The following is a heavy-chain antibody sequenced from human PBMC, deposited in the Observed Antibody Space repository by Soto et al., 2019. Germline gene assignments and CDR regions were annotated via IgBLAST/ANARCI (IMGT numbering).Heavy chain of an antibody. D-gene: IGHD2-8*01. J-gene: IGHJ3*01. CDR2: INPDTGDT. CDR1: GYTFIDFY. Sequence: QVQLVQSGAEVKRPGASLSVSCKASGYTFIDFYLHWLRQAPGQGLEWMGWINPDTGDTYYAQKFQGRLTMTRDKSISTAYMELTRQRSDDTAVYYCAAAIGDCTSSPCPERSDAFDVWGQGTVITVSS. CDR3: AAAIGDCTSSPCPERSDAFDV. V-gene: IGHV1-2*02.